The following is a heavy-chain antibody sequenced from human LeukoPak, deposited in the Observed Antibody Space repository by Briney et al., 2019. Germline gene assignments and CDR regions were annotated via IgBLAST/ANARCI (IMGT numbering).Heavy chain of an antibody. D-gene: IGHD3-16*01. J-gene: IGHJ4*02. CDR3: ARDGGRYGIDS. Sequence: SETLSLTCTVSGGSISSGDYYWSWIRQPPGKGLEWIGYIYYSGSTNYNPSLKSRVTISVDTSKNQFSLKLSSVTAADTAVYYCARDGGRYGIDSWGQGTLVTVSS. CDR1: GGSISSGDYY. CDR2: IYYSGST. V-gene: IGHV4-61*08.